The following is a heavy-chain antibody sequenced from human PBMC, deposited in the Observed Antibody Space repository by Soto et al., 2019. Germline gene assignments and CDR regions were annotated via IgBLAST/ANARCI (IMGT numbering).Heavy chain of an antibody. CDR3: ARTVRITKIVVVIMAWFDP. CDR1: GGSFSGYY. D-gene: IGHD3-22*01. V-gene: IGHV4-34*01. CDR2: INHSGST. J-gene: IGHJ5*02. Sequence: PSETLSLTCAVYGGSFSGYYCSWIRHPPGKGRGWDGEINHSGSTNNNPSPKSRVSISVDTSKNQFSLNLRSVTAADTAVYYCARTVRITKIVVVIMAWFDPWGQGTLVTVSS.